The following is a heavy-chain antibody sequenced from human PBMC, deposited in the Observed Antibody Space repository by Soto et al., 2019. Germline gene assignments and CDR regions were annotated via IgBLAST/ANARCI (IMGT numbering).Heavy chain of an antibody. CDR1: GGSISSYY. Sequence: SETLSLTCTVSGGSISSYYWSWIRQPAGKGLEWIGRIYTSGSTNYNPSLKSRVTMSVDTSKNQFSLKLSSVTAADTAVYYCARDIAVAGTNYFDYWGQGTLVTVSS. V-gene: IGHV4-4*07. CDR2: IYTSGST. J-gene: IGHJ4*02. D-gene: IGHD6-19*01. CDR3: ARDIAVAGTNYFDY.